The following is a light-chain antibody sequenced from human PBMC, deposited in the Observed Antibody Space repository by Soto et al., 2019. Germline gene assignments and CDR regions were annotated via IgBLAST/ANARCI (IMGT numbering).Light chain of an antibody. Sequence: QSALTQPASVSGSPGQSITISCTGTSSDVGGYNFVSWYQQHPGKAPKLMIYEVSNRPSGFSNRFSGSKSGNTASLTISGLQAEDEADYYCSSYTSSTPLGYVFGTGTKVTVL. CDR3: SSYTSSTPLGYV. V-gene: IGLV2-14*01. CDR1: SSDVGGYNF. CDR2: EVS. J-gene: IGLJ1*01.